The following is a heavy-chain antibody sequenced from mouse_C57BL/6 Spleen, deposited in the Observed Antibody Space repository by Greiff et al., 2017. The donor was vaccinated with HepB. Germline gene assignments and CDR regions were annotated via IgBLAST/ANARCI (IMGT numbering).Heavy chain of an antibody. CDR2: INYDGSST. D-gene: IGHD3-2*02. J-gene: IGHJ2*01. Sequence: EVMLVESEGGLVQPGRSMKLSCTASGFTFSDYYMAWVRQVPEKGLEWVANINYDGSSTYYLDSLKSRFIISRDNAKNILYLQMSSLKSEDTATYYCARETAQGTRYFDYWGQGTTLTVSS. CDR1: GFTFSDYY. V-gene: IGHV5-16*01. CDR3: ARETAQGTRYFDY.